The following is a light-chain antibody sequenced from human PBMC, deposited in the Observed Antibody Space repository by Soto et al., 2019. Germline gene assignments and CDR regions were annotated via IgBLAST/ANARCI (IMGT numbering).Light chain of an antibody. V-gene: IGKV3-15*01. Sequence: VMTQSPTTLSVSPGETVTLSCRASHSVGSNLAWYHQNPGQAPRLLIYGASTRATGVPARFSGSGSATQFTLTISNPQSEDFGFYYCHQHKQWPVAFGGGTKVEIK. CDR3: HQHKQWPVA. CDR2: GAS. CDR1: HSVGSN. J-gene: IGKJ4*01.